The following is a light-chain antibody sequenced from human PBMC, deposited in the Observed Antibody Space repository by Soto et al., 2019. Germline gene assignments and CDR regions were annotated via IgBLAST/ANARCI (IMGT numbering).Light chain of an antibody. CDR3: CSYARSSTYV. Sequence: QSVLTQAASVSGSPGQSITISCTGTSGDVGSYNLVSWYQQHPGKAPKLMIYEGSKRPSGVSNRFSGSKSGSTASLTISGLQAEDEADYYCCSYARSSTYVFGSGTKLTVL. CDR2: EGS. V-gene: IGLV2-23*01. CDR1: SGDVGSYNL. J-gene: IGLJ1*01.